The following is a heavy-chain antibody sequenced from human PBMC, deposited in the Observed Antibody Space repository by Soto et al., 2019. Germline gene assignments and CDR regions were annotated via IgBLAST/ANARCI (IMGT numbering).Heavy chain of an antibody. CDR3: AAMIVVVMSTDY. D-gene: IGHD3-22*01. CDR2: IYYSGST. J-gene: IGHJ4*02. Sequence: PSETLSLTCTVSGGSISSGDYYWSWIRQPPGKGLEWIGYIYYSGSTYHNPSLKSRVTISVDTSKNQFSLKLSSVTAADTAVYYCAAMIVVVMSTDYWGQGTLVTVSS. V-gene: IGHV4-30-4*01. CDR1: GGSISSGDYY.